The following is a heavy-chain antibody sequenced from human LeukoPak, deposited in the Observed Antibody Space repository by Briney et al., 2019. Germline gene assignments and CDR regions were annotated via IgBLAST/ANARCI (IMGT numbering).Heavy chain of an antibody. J-gene: IGHJ5*02. CDR2: ISAYNGNT. D-gene: IGHD5-18*01. Sequence: GASVKVSCKASGYTFTSYGISWVRQAPGQGLEWMGWISAYNGNTNYAQKLQGRVTMTTDTSTSTAYMELRSLRSDATAVYYCAVWIQLWVNWFDPWGQGTLVTVSS. CDR3: AVWIQLWVNWFDP. CDR1: GYTFTSYG. V-gene: IGHV1-18*01.